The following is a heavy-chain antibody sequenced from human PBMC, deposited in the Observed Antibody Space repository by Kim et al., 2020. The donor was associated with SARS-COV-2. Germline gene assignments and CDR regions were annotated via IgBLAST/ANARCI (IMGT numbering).Heavy chain of an antibody. CDR1: GGSISSSSYY. V-gene: IGHV4-39*01. CDR3: ARGGGYDLGAFDY. D-gene: IGHD5-12*01. CDR2: IYYSGST. J-gene: IGHJ4*02. Sequence: SETLSLTCTVSGGSISSSSYYWGWIRQPPGKGLEWIGSIYYSGSTYYNPSLKSRVTISVDTSKNQFSLKLSSVTAADTAVYYCARGGGYDLGAFDYWGQGTLVTVSS.